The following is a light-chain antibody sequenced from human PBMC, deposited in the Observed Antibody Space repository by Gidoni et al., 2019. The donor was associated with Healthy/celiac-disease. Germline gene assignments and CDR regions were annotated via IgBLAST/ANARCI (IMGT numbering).Light chain of an antibody. CDR1: SSDVGSYNL. V-gene: IGLV2-23*01. Sequence: HSPLPQPPSLSGSPGQSITISCTGTSSDVGSYNLVSWYQQPPGKATKLMIYEGSKRPSGVSNRVSGSKSGNTASLTISGLQAEDEADYYCCSYAGSSTFYVFGTGTKVTV. CDR2: EGS. CDR3: CSYAGSSTFYV. J-gene: IGLJ1*01.